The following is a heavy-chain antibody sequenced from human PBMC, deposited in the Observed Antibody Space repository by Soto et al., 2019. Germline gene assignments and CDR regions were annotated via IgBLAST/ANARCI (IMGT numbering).Heavy chain of an antibody. D-gene: IGHD6-13*01. J-gene: IGHJ1*01. CDR2: INHSGST. CDR3: ARRLRYSSSWYPGYFQH. Sequence: PSETLSLTCAVYGGSFSGYYWSWIRQPPGKGLEWIGEINHSGSTNYNPSLKSRVTISVDTSKNQFSLKLSSVTAADTAVYYCARRLRYSSSWYPGYFQHRGQRTLVTVSS. V-gene: IGHV4-34*01. CDR1: GGSFSGYY.